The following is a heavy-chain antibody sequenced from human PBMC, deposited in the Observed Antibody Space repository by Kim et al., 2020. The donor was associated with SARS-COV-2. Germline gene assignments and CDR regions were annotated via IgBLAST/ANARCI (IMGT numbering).Heavy chain of an antibody. Sequence: GGSLRLSCAASGFTFSSYAMSWVRQAPGKGLEWVSAISGSGGSTYYADSVKGRFTISRDNSKNTLYLQMNSLRAEDTAVYYCAKAYSRIVVVPAAMPGRWGQGTLVTVSS. V-gene: IGHV3-23*01. J-gene: IGHJ4*02. CDR3: AKAYSRIVVVPAAMPGR. CDR1: GFTFSSYA. D-gene: IGHD2-2*01. CDR2: ISGSGGST.